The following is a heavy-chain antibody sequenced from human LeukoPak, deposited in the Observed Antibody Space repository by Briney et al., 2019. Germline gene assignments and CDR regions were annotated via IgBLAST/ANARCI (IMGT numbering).Heavy chain of an antibody. CDR2: INPNSGGT. V-gene: IGHV1-2*02. J-gene: IGHJ6*03. CDR3: AGGSLVTTKYYYYYMDV. CDR1: GDTFTGYY. D-gene: IGHD4-17*01. Sequence: ASVKVSCKASGDTFTGYYMHWVRQAPGQGLEWTGWINPNSGGTNYAQKFQGRVTMTRDTSISTAYMELSRLRSDDTAVYYCAGGSLVTTKYYYYYMDVWGKGTTVTVSS.